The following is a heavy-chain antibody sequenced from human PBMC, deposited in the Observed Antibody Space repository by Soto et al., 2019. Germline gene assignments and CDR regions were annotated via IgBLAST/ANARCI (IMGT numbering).Heavy chain of an antibody. J-gene: IGHJ4*02. D-gene: IGHD3-22*01. CDR1: GGSISSSNW. CDR2: IYHSGYT. CDR3: ARLNYYDSTGTIDY. Sequence: PSETLSLTCAVSGGSISSSNWWSWVRQPPGKGLEWIGEIYHSGYTNYNPSLKSRVTISVDTSKNQFSLKVSSVTAADTAMYYCARLNYYDSTGTIDYWGQGTLVTVSS. V-gene: IGHV4-4*02.